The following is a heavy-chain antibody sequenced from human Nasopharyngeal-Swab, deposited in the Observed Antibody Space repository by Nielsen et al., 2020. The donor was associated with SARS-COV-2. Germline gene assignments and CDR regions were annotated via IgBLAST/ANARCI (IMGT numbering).Heavy chain of an antibody. Sequence: SETLSLTCTVSNGSISRGSEYWNWLRQHPGKGLEWIAQIYPSGSTNYNPSLKSRVTISVDTSKKQFSLKLNSVTAADTAVYYCARLDSRSSGDYWGQGSLVTVSS. J-gene: IGHJ4*02. CDR1: NGSISRGSEY. CDR3: ARLDSRSSGDY. CDR2: IYPSGST. V-gene: IGHV4-39*01. D-gene: IGHD6-6*01.